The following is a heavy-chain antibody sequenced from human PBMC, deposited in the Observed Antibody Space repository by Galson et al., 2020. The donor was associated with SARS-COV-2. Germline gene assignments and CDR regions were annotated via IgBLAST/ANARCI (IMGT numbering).Heavy chain of an antibody. Sequence: GESLKIPCAASGINFSSYAMSWVRQAPGKGLEWVSSISGSGASTYYADSVKGRFTISRDNSKNTLYLQMNSLRAEDTAIYYCAKMEGIAVAATPNWGQGTLVTVSS. D-gene: IGHD6-19*01. CDR1: GINFSSYA. CDR3: AKMEGIAVAATPN. J-gene: IGHJ4*02. V-gene: IGHV3-23*01. CDR2: ISGSGAST.